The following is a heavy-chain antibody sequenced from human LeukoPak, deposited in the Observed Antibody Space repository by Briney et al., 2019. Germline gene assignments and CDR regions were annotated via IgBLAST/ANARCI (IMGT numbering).Heavy chain of an antibody. CDR1: GGSISGYY. D-gene: IGHD1-26*01. CDR3: ARHSGSYWY. V-gene: IGHV4-59*08. CDR2: IYYSGST. J-gene: IGHJ4*02. Sequence: SETLSLTCTVSGGSISGYYWSWIRQPPGKGLEWIGYIYYSGSTNYNPSLKSRVTISVDTSKNQFSLNLTSVTAADTAVYYCARHSGSYWYWGQGTLVTVSS.